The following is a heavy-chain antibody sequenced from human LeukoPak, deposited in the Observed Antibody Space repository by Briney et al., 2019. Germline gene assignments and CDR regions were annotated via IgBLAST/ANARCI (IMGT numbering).Heavy chain of an antibody. J-gene: IGHJ4*02. CDR1: GVSISSYY. D-gene: IGHD5-12*01. V-gene: IGHV4-59*08. CDR2: LSYSGST. CDR3: ARHDSGYDLDF. Sequence: ASETLSLNCSVSGVSISSYYWSWIRQPPGKGLEWIGYLSYSGSTYYNPSLKSRVSISVDTSKNQFSLRLRSVTAADTALYYCARHDSGYDLDFWGQGTLVTVSS.